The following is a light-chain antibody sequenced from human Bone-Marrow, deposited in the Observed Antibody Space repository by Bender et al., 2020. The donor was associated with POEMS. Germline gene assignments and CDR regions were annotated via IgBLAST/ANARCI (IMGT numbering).Light chain of an antibody. V-gene: IGLV1-40*01. CDR2: KNE. CDR3: QSYDISLSGWV. J-gene: IGLJ3*02. CDR1: SSNMGAGYG. Sequence: QSVLPHPPSVSGAPGQTVTISCTGTSSNMGAGYGVNWYQQLPGTAPKLLIYKNENRPSGVPDRFSGAKSGTSASLAITGLQAEDEAEYYCQSYDISLSGWVFGGGTKLTAL.